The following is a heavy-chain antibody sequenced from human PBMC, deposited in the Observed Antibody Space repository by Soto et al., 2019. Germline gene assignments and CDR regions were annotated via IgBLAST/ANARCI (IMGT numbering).Heavy chain of an antibody. CDR2: INHSGST. CDR1: GGSFSGYY. D-gene: IGHD2-2*01. CDR3: ARSPARQRYQPLRGGYFDY. Sequence: ETLSLTCAVYGGSFSGYYWSWIRQPPGKGLEWIGEINHSGSTNYNPSLKSRVTISVDTSKNQFSLKLSSVTAADTAVYYCARSPARQRYQPLRGGYFDYWGQGTLVTVSS. J-gene: IGHJ4*02. V-gene: IGHV4-34*01.